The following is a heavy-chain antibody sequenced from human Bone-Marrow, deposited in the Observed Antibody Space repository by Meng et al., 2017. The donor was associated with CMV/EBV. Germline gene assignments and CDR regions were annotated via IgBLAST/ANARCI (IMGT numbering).Heavy chain of an antibody. CDR1: RGSISSYY. J-gene: IGHJ4*02. Sequence: GSLRLSCAVSRGSISSYYWSWIRQPPGKGLEWIGYIYYSGSTNYNPSLKSRVTISVDTSKNQFSLKLSSVTAADTAVYYCARAGVAAAGVFGFDYWGQGTLVTVSS. V-gene: IGHV4-59*01. D-gene: IGHD6-13*01. CDR3: ARAGVAAAGVFGFDY. CDR2: IYYSGST.